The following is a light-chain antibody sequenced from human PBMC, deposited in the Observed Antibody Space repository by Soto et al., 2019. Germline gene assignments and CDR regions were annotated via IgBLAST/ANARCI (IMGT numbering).Light chain of an antibody. CDR2: HAS. J-gene: IGKJ5*01. Sequence: IRMTQSPAALSVPPGERVTLSCRASQTLYSNVAWYQQRPGQPPRLLIYHASSRATGLPARFSGSGSGTEFTLTINSLQSEDFAVYYCQQYQNLWTFGQGTRLE. V-gene: IGKV3-15*01. CDR3: QQYQNLWT. CDR1: QTLYSN.